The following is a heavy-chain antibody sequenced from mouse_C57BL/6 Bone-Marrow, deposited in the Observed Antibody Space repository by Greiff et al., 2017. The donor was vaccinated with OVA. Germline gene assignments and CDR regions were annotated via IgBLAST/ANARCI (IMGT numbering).Heavy chain of an antibody. CDR1: GFSLTSYG. D-gene: IGHD1-1*01. CDR3: AKSADDGSNWYFDV. J-gene: IGHJ1*03. CDR2: IWRGGST. Sequence: VQLQQSGPGLVQPSQSLSITCTVSGFSLTSYGVHWVRQSPGKGLEWLGVIWRGGSTDYNAAFLSRLSITKDNSKSQVFFKMNSLQADDTALYYCAKSADDGSNWYFDVWGTGTTVTVSS. V-gene: IGHV2-5*01.